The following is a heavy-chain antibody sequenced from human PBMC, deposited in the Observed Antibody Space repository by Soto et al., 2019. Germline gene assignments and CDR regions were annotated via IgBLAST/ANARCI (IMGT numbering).Heavy chain of an antibody. CDR1: GGTFXXXX. CDR3: ARVVSMVRGYDP. V-gene: IGHV1-69*13. CDR2: IIPIFGTA. J-gene: IGHJ5*02. D-gene: IGHD3-10*01. Sequence: SVXXSCXASGGTFXXXXXXXVRQAPGQGLEWMGGIIPIFGTANYAQKFQGRVTITADESTSTAYMELSSLRSEDTAVYYCARVVSMVRGYDPWGQGTLVTVSS.